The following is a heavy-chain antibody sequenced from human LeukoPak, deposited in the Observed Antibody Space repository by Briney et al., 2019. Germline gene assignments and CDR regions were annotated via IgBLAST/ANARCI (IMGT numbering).Heavy chain of an antibody. D-gene: IGHD3-22*01. CDR3: ARDLRGYDSSGKLDY. V-gene: IGHV1-18*01. CDR2: ISAYNGNT. CDR1: GYTFTSYG. Sequence: ASVKVSCKASGYTFTSYGISWVRQAPGQGLEWMGWISAYNGNTNYAQKLQGRVTMTTDTSTSTAYMELRSLRSDDTAVYYCARDLRGYDSSGKLDYWGQGTLVTVSS. J-gene: IGHJ4*02.